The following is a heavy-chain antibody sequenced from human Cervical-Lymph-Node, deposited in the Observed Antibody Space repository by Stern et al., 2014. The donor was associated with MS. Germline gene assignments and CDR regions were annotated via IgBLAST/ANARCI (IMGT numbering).Heavy chain of an antibody. V-gene: IGHV5-51*01. CDR2: IYPGDSDI. D-gene: IGHD3-22*01. J-gene: IGHJ4*02. Sequence: EVQLVESGAEVKKPGESLKISCKGSGYSFNTYWIGWVRQMPGKGLEWMGTIYPGDSDIRYSPSFQGQVTISADKSINTAYLQWSSLKASDTAMYYCARQHDTGGYYTWYFDYCGQGTLVTVSS. CDR3: ARQHDTGGYYTWYFDY. CDR1: GYSFNTYW.